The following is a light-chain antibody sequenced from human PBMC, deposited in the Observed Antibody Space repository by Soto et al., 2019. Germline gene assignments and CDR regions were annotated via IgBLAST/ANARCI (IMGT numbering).Light chain of an antibody. V-gene: IGLV1-44*01. CDR2: SSH. J-gene: IGLJ2*01. CDR3: AAWDDRLNGVV. CDR1: SSNIGDYH. Sequence: QSVLTQPPSASGTPGQRVTISCSGSSSNIGDYHVHWYQQLPGAAPKVLIHSSHQRPSGVPDRFSGSKSGTSASLAISGLQSDDDADYYCAAWDDRLNGVVFGGGTKVTVL.